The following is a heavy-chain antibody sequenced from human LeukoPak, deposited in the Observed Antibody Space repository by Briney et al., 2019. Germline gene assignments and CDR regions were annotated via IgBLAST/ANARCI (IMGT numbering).Heavy chain of an antibody. Sequence: PSETLSLTCSVSGGSISSSSYYWGWIRQPPGTGLEWIGSIYYSGSTYYNPSLKSRVTISVDTSKNQFSLKLSSVTAADTAVYYCARETTSGYSSGWYAKHWGQGTLVTVSS. CDR2: IYYSGST. D-gene: IGHD6-19*01. V-gene: IGHV4-39*07. CDR3: ARETTSGYSSGWYAKH. J-gene: IGHJ1*01. CDR1: GGSISSSSYY.